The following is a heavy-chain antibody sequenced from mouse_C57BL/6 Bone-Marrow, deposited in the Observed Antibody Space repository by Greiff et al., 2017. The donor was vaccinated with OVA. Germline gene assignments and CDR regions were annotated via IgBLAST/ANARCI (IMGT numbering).Heavy chain of an antibody. D-gene: IGHD2-4*01. V-gene: IGHV1-85*01. Sequence: QVQLQQSGPELVKPGASVKLSCKASGYTFTSYDINWVKQRPGQGLYWIRWIYPRDCSTKYTEKFQGKATLTVDTSSSTASMELHSLTSEDSAVYFCARAPHDYGPFDYWGQGTTLTVPS. CDR3: ARAPHDYGPFDY. J-gene: IGHJ2*01. CDR2: IYPRDCST. CDR1: GYTFTSYD.